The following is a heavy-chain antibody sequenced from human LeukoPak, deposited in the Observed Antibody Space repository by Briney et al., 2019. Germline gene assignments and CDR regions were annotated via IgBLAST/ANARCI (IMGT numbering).Heavy chain of an antibody. CDR2: ISSSSSTI. CDR1: GFTFSSYS. CDR3: ARALGGATIYFDY. J-gene: IGHJ4*02. V-gene: IGHV3-48*01. D-gene: IGHD1-26*01. Sequence: GGSLRLSCAASGFTFSSYSMNWVRQAPGKGLEWVSYISSSSSTIYYADSVKGRFTISRDNAKNSLYLQMNSLRAEDTAAYYCARALGGATIYFDYWGQGTLVTVSS.